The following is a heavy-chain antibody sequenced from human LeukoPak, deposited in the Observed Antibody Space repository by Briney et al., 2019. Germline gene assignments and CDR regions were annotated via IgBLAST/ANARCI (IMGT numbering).Heavy chain of an antibody. Sequence: SETLSLTCTVSGGSLSSSSYYWGWVRQPPGKGLEWLGSIYYSGSTYYNPSLKSRVTISVDTSKNQFSLKLSSVTAADTAVYYCARHVYVAAAPDYWGQGTLVTVSS. D-gene: IGHD6-13*01. J-gene: IGHJ4*02. V-gene: IGHV4-39*01. CDR2: IYYSGST. CDR1: GGSLSSSSYY. CDR3: ARHVYVAAAPDY.